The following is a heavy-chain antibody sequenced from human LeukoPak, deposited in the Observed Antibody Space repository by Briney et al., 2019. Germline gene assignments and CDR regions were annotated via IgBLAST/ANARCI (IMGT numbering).Heavy chain of an antibody. V-gene: IGHV4-30-4*08. Sequence: PSETLSLTCTVSGGSISSGDYYWSWIRQPPGKGLEWIGYIYYSGRTYYNPSLKSRVTISVDTSKNQFSLKLSSVTAADTAVYYCARDTDPHCSSTSCYSYWGQGTLVTVSS. J-gene: IGHJ4*02. CDR3: ARDTDPHCSSTSCYSY. CDR1: GGSISSGDYY. CDR2: IYYSGRT. D-gene: IGHD2-2*01.